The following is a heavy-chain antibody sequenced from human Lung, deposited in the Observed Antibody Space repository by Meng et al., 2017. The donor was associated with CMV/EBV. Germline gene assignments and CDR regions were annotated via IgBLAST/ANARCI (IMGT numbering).Heavy chain of an antibody. V-gene: IGHV3-23*01. J-gene: IGHJ4*02. CDR1: GFTFSSSA. D-gene: IGHD6-13*01. CDR2: ITASGEST. CDR3: AKAFSSSWYREYYDC. Sequence: GGSLRLXCAASGFTFSSSAMSWVRQAPGKGLEWVSAITASGESTYHADSVKGRFTISRDNSKKMLYLQLNSLRVEDTAVYYCAKAFSSSWYREYYDCWGQGXLVTVSS.